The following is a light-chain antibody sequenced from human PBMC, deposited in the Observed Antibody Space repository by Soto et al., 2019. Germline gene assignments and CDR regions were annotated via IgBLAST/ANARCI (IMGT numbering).Light chain of an antibody. V-gene: IGLV2-14*01. CDR1: SSDVGGYNY. Sequence: QSALTQPASVSGSPGQSITISCTGTSSDVGGYNYVSWYQQHPGKAPKLMIYEVSNRPSGVSNRFCGSKSGNTASLPISGLQAEDEADYYCSSYTSSSPYVSGTGPKLTVL. CDR3: SSYTSSSPYV. J-gene: IGLJ1*01. CDR2: EVS.